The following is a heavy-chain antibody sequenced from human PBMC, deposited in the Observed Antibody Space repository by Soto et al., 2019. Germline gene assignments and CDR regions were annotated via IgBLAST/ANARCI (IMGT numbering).Heavy chain of an antibody. CDR3: ARAGAATLSDE. D-gene: IGHD2-15*01. CDR2: IYYSGST. V-gene: IGHV4-59*01. Sequence: SETLSLTCTVSGGSISNYYWSWIRQPPGKRLEWIGYIYYSGSTNYNPSLKSRVTISVDTSKNQFSLKLSSVTAADTAVYYCARAGAATLSDEWGQGTLVTVSS. J-gene: IGHJ4*02. CDR1: GGSISNYY.